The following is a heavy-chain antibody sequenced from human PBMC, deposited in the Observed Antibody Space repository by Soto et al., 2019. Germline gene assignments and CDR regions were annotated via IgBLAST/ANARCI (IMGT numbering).Heavy chain of an antibody. V-gene: IGHV4-31*03. Sequence: SETLSLTCTVSGGSISSGGYYWSWIRQHPGKGLEWIGYIYYSGSTYYSPSLKSRVTISVDTSKNQFSLKLSSVTAADTAVYYCARAYYDSSGYLDYWGQGTLVTVSS. CDR2: IYYSGST. J-gene: IGHJ4*02. CDR3: ARAYYDSSGYLDY. CDR1: GGSISSGGYY. D-gene: IGHD3-22*01.